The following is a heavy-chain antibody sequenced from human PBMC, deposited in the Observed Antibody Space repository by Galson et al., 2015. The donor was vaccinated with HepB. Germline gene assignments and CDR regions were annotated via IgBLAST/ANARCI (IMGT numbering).Heavy chain of an antibody. J-gene: IGHJ6*02. CDR3: ARDPRVLSPHYGMDV. D-gene: IGHD2/OR15-2a*01. CDR2: IYYSGST. Sequence: LSLTCTVSGGSISSSSYYWGWIRQPPGKGLEWIGSIYYSGSTYYNPSLKSRVTISVDTSKNQFSLKLSSVTAADTAVCYCARDPRVLSPHYGMDVWGQGTTVTVSS. V-gene: IGHV4-39*07. CDR1: GGSISSSSYY.